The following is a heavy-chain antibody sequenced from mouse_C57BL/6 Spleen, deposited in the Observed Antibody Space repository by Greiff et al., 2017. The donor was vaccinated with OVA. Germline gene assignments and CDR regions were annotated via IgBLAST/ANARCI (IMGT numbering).Heavy chain of an antibody. CDR3: ARGLGMYYCDY. Sequence: ESGPGLVKPSQSLSLTCSVTGYSITSGYYWNWIRQFPGNKLEWMGYISYDGSNNYNPSLKNRISITRDTSKNQFFLKLNSVTTEGTATYYCARGLGMYYCDYWGQGTTLTVSS. J-gene: IGHJ2*01. D-gene: IGHD4-1*01. CDR2: ISYDGSN. V-gene: IGHV3-6*01. CDR1: GYSITSGYY.